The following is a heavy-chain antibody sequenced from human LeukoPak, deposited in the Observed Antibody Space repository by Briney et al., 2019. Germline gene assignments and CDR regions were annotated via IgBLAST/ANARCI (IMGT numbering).Heavy chain of an antibody. D-gene: IGHD2-2*01. CDR1: GGSISSYY. V-gene: IGHV4-59*08. CDR3: ARPRYCSSTSCLIEDAFDI. J-gene: IGHJ3*02. CDR2: IFYSGSN. Sequence: SETLSLTCTVSGGSISSYYWSWIRQPPGKGLEWVGYIFYSGSNNYNPSLKSRVTISVDTSKNQFSLKLSSVTAADTAVYYCARPRYCSSTSCLIEDAFDIWGQGTMVTVSS.